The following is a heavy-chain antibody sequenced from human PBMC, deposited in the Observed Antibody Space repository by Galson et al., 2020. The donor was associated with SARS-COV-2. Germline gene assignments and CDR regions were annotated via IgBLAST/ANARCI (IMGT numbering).Heavy chain of an antibody. J-gene: IGHJ6*03. D-gene: IGHD6-19*01. CDR2: IYSEGSST. V-gene: IGHV3-74*01. Sequence: ALHWGSLRLSCAASGFTFSSYWMHWVRQAPGKGLVWVSRIYSEGSSTSYADSVKGRFTISGDNAKNTLYLHMSSLRAEDTAVYYCARVSSIAESGYYYYYMDVWGKGTTVTVSS. CDR3: ARVSSIAESGYYYYYMDV. CDR1: GFTFSSYW.